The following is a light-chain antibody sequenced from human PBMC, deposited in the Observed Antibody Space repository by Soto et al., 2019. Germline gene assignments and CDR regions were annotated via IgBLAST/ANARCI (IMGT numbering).Light chain of an antibody. V-gene: IGLV2-18*02. J-gene: IGLJ1*01. Sequence: QSVLTQPPSVSGSPGQSVTISCTGTSSDVGSYNRVSWYQQPPGTAPKLMIYEVSYRPSGVSDRFSGSKSGNTASLTISGLQAEDEADYYCSSYTSSGTYVFGAGTKSPS. CDR3: SSYTSSGTYV. CDR1: SSDVGSYNR. CDR2: EVS.